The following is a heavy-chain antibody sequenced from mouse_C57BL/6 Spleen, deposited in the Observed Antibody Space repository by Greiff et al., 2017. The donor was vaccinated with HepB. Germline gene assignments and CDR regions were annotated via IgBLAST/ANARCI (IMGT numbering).Heavy chain of an antibody. D-gene: IGHD1-1*01. CDR1: GYTFTSYW. V-gene: IGHV1-52*01. J-gene: IGHJ4*01. CDR3: ARHYGSSSYAMDY. CDR2: IDPSDSET. Sequence: QVQLQQPGAELVRPGSSVKLSCKASGYTFTSYWMHWVKQRPIQGLEWIGNIDPSDSETHYNQKFKDKATLTVYKSSSTAYMQLSSLTSEDSAVYDCARHYGSSSYAMDYWGQGTSVTVSS.